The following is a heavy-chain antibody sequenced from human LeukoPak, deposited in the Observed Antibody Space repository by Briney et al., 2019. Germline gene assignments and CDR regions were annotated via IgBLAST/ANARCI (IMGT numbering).Heavy chain of an antibody. CDR3: ARGGIADYYGSGSPFDY. J-gene: IGHJ4*02. Sequence: SETLSLTCAVYGGSFSGYYWSWIRQPPGKGLEWIGEINHSGSTNYNPSLESRVTISVDTSKNQFSLKLSSVTAADTAVYYCARGGIADYYGSGSPFDYWGQGTLVTVSS. CDR1: GGSFSGYY. D-gene: IGHD3-10*01. V-gene: IGHV4-34*01. CDR2: INHSGST.